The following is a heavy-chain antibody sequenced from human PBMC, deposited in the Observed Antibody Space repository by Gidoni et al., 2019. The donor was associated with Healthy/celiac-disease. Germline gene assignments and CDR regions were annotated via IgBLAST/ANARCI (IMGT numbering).Heavy chain of an antibody. CDR2: IKQDGSEK. CDR3: ARAESRDGYTPDAFDI. D-gene: IGHD5-12*01. Sequence: EVPLVESGGGLVQPGGSLRLSCAASEFTFSSYVMSWVRQAPGKGLEWVANIKQDGSEKYYVDSVKGRFTISRDNAKNSLYLQMNSLRAEDTAVYYCARAESRDGYTPDAFDIWGQGTMVTVSS. V-gene: IGHV3-7*01. J-gene: IGHJ3*02. CDR1: EFTFSSYV.